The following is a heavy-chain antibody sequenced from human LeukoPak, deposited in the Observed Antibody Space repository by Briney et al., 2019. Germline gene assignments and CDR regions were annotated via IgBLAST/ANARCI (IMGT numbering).Heavy chain of an antibody. V-gene: IGHV3-30-3*01. Sequence: AGGSLRLSCAASGFTFSSYAMHWVRQAPGKGLEWVAVISYDGSNKYYADSVKGRFTISRDNSKNTLYLQMNSLRAEDTAVYYCARGARGYDSSGYIPPEPFDYWGQGTLVTVSS. CDR3: ARGARGYDSSGYIPPEPFDY. D-gene: IGHD3-22*01. CDR2: ISYDGSNK. CDR1: GFTFSSYA. J-gene: IGHJ4*02.